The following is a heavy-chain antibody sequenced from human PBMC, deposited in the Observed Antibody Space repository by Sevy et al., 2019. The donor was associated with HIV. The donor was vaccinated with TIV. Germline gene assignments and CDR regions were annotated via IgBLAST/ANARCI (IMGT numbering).Heavy chain of an antibody. CDR2: ISYDGSNK. CDR3: AEERGDLYCTKGVYDTFDF. D-gene: IGHD2-8*01. J-gene: IGHJ4*01. Sequence: GGSLRLSCAASGFTFSSYAMHWVRQAPGKGLEWVAVISYDGSNKYYADSVKGRFTISRDNSKNTLYLQMNSLRAEDTAEYYSAEERGDLYCTKGVYDTFDFWGQGTLVTVSS. V-gene: IGHV3-30-3*01. CDR1: GFTFSSYA.